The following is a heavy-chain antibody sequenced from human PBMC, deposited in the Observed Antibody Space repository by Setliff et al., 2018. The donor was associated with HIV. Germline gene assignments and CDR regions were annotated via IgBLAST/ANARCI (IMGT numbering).Heavy chain of an antibody. CDR1: GGSFSGYY. Sequence: LSLTCAVYGGSFSGYYWSWIRQPPGKGLEWIGEINHSGSTNYNPSLKSRVTISVDTSKNQFSLKLSSVTAADTAVYYCARGRPFWGRLWWFDPWGQGTLVTVSS. V-gene: IGHV4-34*01. D-gene: IGHD3-10*01. CDR2: INHSGST. J-gene: IGHJ5*02. CDR3: ARGRPFWGRLWWFDP.